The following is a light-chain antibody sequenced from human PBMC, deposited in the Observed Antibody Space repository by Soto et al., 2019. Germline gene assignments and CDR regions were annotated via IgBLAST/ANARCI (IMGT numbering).Light chain of an antibody. V-gene: IGKV3-15*01. J-gene: IGKJ3*01. CDR2: GGF. CDR1: QTLSNQ. Sequence: IVLTQSPGTLSVSPGERVILSCRASQTLSNQLAWYQQKPGQAPRLLIHGGFTRATGIPASFSGSGSGTEFTLKINSVQSEDFAIYYCQQHNACPLTFGPGTKLDLK. CDR3: QQHNACPLT.